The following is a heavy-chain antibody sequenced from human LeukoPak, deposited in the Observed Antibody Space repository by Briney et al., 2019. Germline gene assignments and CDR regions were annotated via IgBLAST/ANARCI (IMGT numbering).Heavy chain of an antibody. Sequence: PGGSLRLSCAASGFTVSSNYMSWVRQAPGKGLEWVSVIYSGGSTYYADSVKGRFTISRDNSKNTLYLQMNSLRAEDTAVYYCARDYRSSSSWNLFDYWGQGTLVTVSS. CDR3: ARDYRSSSSWNLFDY. J-gene: IGHJ4*02. CDR2: IYSGGST. D-gene: IGHD6-13*01. V-gene: IGHV3-66*01. CDR1: GFTVSSNY.